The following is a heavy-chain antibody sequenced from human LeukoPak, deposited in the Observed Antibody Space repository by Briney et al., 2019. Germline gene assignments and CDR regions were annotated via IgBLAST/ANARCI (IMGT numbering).Heavy chain of an antibody. Sequence: GGSLRLSCAASGFTFSDYYMSWIRQAPGKRLEWVSYISSSGSTIYYADSVKGRFTISRDNAKNSLYLQMNSLRAEDTAVYYCAREELMLYAIGGNWFDPWGQGTLVTVSS. CDR2: ISSSGSTI. CDR1: GFTFSDYY. D-gene: IGHD2-8*01. CDR3: AREELMLYAIGGNWFDP. V-gene: IGHV3-11*04. J-gene: IGHJ5*02.